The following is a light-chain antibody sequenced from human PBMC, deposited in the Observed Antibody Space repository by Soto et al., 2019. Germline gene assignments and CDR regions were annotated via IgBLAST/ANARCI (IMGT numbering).Light chain of an antibody. CDR2: KAS. CDR1: QSISSW. V-gene: IGKV1-5*03. Sequence: DIQMTQSASTLSASIGDRVTITCRASQSISSWLAWYQQKPGKAPKLLIYKASSLESGVPSSGSCSGAGTEFTLTISSLKPDDFATYYCQQYNSYSWTFGQGTKVDIK. J-gene: IGKJ1*01. CDR3: QQYNSYSWT.